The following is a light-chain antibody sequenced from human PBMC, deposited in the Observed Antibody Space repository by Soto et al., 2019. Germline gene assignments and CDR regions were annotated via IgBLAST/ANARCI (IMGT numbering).Light chain of an antibody. CDR2: DAS. CDR1: QDISNY. J-gene: IGKJ2*01. V-gene: IGKV1-33*01. Sequence: DIQMTQSPSSLSASVGDRVTITCQASQDISNYLNWYQQRPGKAPKFLIYDASNLETGVPSRFSGSGSGTNFTFTISILQPEDIATYYCQQYDYLPYTFGQGTKLEIK. CDR3: QQYDYLPYT.